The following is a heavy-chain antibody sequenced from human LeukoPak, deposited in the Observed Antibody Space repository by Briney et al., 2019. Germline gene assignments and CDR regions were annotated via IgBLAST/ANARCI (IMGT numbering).Heavy chain of an antibody. CDR1: GFTFSSYG. CDR2: IRYDGSNK. V-gene: IGHV3-30*02. Sequence: GGSLRLSCAASGFTFSSYGMHWVRQAPGKGLEWVAFIRYDGSNKYYADSVKGRFTISRDNSKNTLYLQMNSLRAEDTAVYYCAKDLNPESVRYFDWLLHGGLDYWGQGTLVTVSS. J-gene: IGHJ4*02. D-gene: IGHD3-9*01. CDR3: AKDLNPESVRYFDWLLHGGLDY.